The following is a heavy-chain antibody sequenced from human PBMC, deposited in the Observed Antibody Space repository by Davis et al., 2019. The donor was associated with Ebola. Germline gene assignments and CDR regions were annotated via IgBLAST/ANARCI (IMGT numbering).Heavy chain of an antibody. CDR2: IYYSGST. V-gene: IGHV4-31*03. CDR1: GGSISTGGYY. D-gene: IGHD4-11*01. CDR3: ARNPRRTVTTNWFDH. J-gene: IGHJ5*02. Sequence: MPSETLSLTCTLSGGSISTGGYYWSWILPHPGKGLEWIGYIYYSGSTYYNPSLKSRVTISVDTSKNQFSLKLSSVTAADTAVYYCARNPRRTVTTNWFDHWGQGTLVTVSS.